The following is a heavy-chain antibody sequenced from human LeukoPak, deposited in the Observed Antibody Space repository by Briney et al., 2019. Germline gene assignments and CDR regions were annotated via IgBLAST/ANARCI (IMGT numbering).Heavy chain of an antibody. J-gene: IGHJ6*02. CDR3: ARTNARRGYCSSTSCYSHGMDV. CDR2: INHSGST. D-gene: IGHD2-2*01. Sequence: SETLSLTCAVYGGSFSGYYWSWIRQPPGKGLEWIGEINHSGSTNYNPSLKSRVTISVDTSENQFSLKLSSVTAADTAVYYCARTNARRGYCSSTSCYSHGMDVWGQGTTVTVSS. V-gene: IGHV4-34*01. CDR1: GGSFSGYY.